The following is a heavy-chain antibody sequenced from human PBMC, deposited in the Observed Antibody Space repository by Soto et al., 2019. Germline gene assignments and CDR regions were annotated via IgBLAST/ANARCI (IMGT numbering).Heavy chain of an antibody. Sequence: ASVKVSCKASGYTFINYYIHWVRQAPGQGLEWMGIINPRDGSTNYAQKFQGRVTMTRDTSTSTVYMELSSLRSDDTAVYYCSISTADFDYWGQGTLVTVSS. CDR1: GYTFINYY. CDR3: SISTADFDY. D-gene: IGHD3-9*01. J-gene: IGHJ4*02. CDR2: INPRDGST. V-gene: IGHV1-46*03.